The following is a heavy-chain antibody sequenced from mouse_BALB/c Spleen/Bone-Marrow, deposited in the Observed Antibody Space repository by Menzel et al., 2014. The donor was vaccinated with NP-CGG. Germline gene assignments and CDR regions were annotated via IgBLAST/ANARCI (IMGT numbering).Heavy chain of an antibody. V-gene: IGHV1-19*01. J-gene: IGHJ2*01. D-gene: IGHD2-1*01. Sequence: EVQLQQSAPELVKPGASVKMSCKASGYTFTDYYMDWVKQSPGESFEWIGRVNPYNGGTSYNQKFKGKVTLTVDKSSSTAYMQLSSLASEDSAVCYCARVIYYGNYFDYWRQGTTLTVSS. CDR2: VNPYNGGT. CDR1: GYTFTDYY. CDR3: ARVIYYGNYFDY.